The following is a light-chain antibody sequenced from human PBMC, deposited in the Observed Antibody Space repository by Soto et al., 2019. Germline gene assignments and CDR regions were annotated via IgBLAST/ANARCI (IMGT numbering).Light chain of an antibody. V-gene: IGKV4-1*01. J-gene: IGKJ1*01. CDR1: QSVLYSSNDQHF. CDR2: WAS. Sequence: DIVMPPSPDSLAVSLGERATLNSKSSQSVLYSSNDQHFLAWYPQKPGQPPTLLLYWASTRASGVPDRCSGSGSGTDYTPTSSSLQAEDGAVYDCQHYYSTPPTFGQGTKVEIK. CDR3: QHYYSTPPT.